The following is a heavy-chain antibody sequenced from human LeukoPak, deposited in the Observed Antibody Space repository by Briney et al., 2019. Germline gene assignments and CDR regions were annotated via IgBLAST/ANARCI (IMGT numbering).Heavy chain of an antibody. CDR2: ISSSSYYI. V-gene: IGHV3-21*01. Sequence: GGSLRLSCVASGFIFSSYDMDWVRQAPGKGLEWVASISSSSYYIYYSDSLKGRFTISRDNAKNSLYLQMNSLRVEDTALYYCARVMYSKSYRWFDPWGQGTLVTVSS. CDR3: ARVMYSKSYRWFDP. J-gene: IGHJ5*02. D-gene: IGHD1-26*01. CDR1: GFIFSSYD.